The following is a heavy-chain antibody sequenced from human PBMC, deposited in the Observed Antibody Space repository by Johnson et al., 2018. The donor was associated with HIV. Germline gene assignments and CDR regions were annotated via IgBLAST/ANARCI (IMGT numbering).Heavy chain of an antibody. D-gene: IGHD6-19*01. CDR2: IYSGGST. CDR1: GFTVSSNY. CDR3: ARDRSSGWYGRVDAFDI. Sequence: EQLVESGGGLVQPGGSLRLSCAASGFTVSSNYMSWVRQAPGKGLEWVSVIYSGGSTYYADSVKGRFTISRDNSKNTLYLQMNSLRAEDTAVYYCARDRSSGWYGRVDAFDIWGQGTMVTVSS. V-gene: IGHV3-66*01. J-gene: IGHJ3*02.